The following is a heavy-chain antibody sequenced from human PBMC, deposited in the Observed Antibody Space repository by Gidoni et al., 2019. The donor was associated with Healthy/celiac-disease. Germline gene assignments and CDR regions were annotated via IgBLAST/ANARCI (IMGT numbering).Heavy chain of an antibody. D-gene: IGHD3-22*01. J-gene: IGHJ4*02. CDR2: IIPICGTA. V-gene: IGHV1-69*01. CDR3: ARPIYYYDSSGYHPYYFDY. CDR1: GGTFSSYA. Sequence: QVQLVQSGAEVKKPGSSVKVSCKASGGTFSSYAISWVRQAPGQGLEWMGGIIPICGTANYAQKFQGRVTITADESTSTAYMELSSLRSEDTAVYYCARPIYYYDSSGYHPYYFDYWGQGTLVTVSS.